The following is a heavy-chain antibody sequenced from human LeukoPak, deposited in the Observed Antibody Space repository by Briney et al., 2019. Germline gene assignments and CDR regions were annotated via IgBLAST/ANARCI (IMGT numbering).Heavy chain of an antibody. CDR2: ISGSGGTT. V-gene: IGHV3-23*01. Sequence: GGSLRLSCAASGFTFSSYAMSWVRQAPGKGLEWVSSISGSGGTTKYADSVKGRLTISRDNSKNTLYLQMSSLRAEDTAVYFCVRGYSFGPYGMDVWGQGTTVTVSS. J-gene: IGHJ6*02. D-gene: IGHD2-15*01. CDR3: VRGYSFGPYGMDV. CDR1: GFTFSSYA.